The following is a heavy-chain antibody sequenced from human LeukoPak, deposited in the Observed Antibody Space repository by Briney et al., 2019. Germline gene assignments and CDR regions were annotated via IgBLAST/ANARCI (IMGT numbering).Heavy chain of an antibody. J-gene: IGHJ3*02. Sequence: ASVKVSCKASGYTFSNYGISWVRQAPGQGLEWMGWISGYNGNTKNAQKLQGRVTMTTDTSTSTAYMELRNLRFDDTAVYYCARRVRITGRASNVERPNDAFDIWGQGTMVTVSS. V-gene: IGHV1-18*01. CDR3: ARRVRITGRASNVERPNDAFDI. CDR2: ISGYNGNT. D-gene: IGHD1-26*01. CDR1: GYTFSNYG.